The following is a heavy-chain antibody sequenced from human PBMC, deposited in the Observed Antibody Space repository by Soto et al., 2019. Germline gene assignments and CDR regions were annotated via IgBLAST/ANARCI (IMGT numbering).Heavy chain of an antibody. CDR3: ANSLRFLEWLLRTMPAY. J-gene: IGHJ4*02. CDR2: ISYDGSKK. D-gene: IGHD3-3*01. CDR1: GFTFSRYA. Sequence: QVQLVESGGGVVQPGRSLRLSCAASGFTFSRYAMHWVRQAPGKGLEWVAVISYDGSKKYYADSVKGRFTISRDSSKNTLYLQMSSLRAEDTAVYYCANSLRFLEWLLRTMPAYWGQGTLVTVSS. V-gene: IGHV3-30-3*01.